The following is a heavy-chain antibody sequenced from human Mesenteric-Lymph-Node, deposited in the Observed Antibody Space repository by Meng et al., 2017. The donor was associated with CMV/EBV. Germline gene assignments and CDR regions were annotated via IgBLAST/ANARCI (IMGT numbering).Heavy chain of an antibody. Sequence: ETLSLPFAASGFTFSSYSMNWVRQAPGKGLEWVSSISSSSSYIYYADSVKGRFTISRDNAKNPLYLQMNSLRAEDTAVYYCARGDDYSNYWGQGTLVTVSS. D-gene: IGHD4-11*01. V-gene: IGHV3-21*01. CDR3: ARGDDYSNY. CDR2: ISSSSSYI. J-gene: IGHJ4*02. CDR1: GFTFSSYS.